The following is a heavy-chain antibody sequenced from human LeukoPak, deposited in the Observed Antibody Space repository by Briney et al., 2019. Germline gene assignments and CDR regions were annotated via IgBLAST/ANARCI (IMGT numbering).Heavy chain of an antibody. CDR1: GFTFSDYY. D-gene: IGHD5-24*01. J-gene: IGHJ4*02. Sequence: PGGSLRLSCAASGFTFSDYYMSWIRQAPGKGLEWVSYISSSSSTIYYADSVKGRFTISRDNAKNSLYLQMNSLRAEDTAVYYCAIERRDGYLMGFDYWGQGTLVTVSS. V-gene: IGHV3-11*04. CDR2: ISSSSSTI. CDR3: AIERRDGYLMGFDY.